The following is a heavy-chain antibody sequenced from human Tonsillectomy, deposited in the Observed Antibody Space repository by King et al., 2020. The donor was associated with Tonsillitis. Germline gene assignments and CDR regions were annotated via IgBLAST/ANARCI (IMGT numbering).Heavy chain of an antibody. CDR3: ASDTYYYDSPGYYPTYFDY. Sequence: QLQESGPGLVKPSETLSLTCTVSGDSISSYYWSWIRQPPGKGLEWIGYIYYTGSTNYNPSLKSRVTISVDTSKNQFSLKLSSVTAADTALYYCASDTYYYDSPGYYPTYFDYWGQGTLVTVSS. V-gene: IGHV4-59*01. D-gene: IGHD3-22*01. CDR2: IYYTGST. J-gene: IGHJ4*02. CDR1: GDSISSYY.